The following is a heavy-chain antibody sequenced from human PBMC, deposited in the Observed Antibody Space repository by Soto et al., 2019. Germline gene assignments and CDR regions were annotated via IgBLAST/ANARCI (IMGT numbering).Heavy chain of an antibody. V-gene: IGHV4-59*01. CDR2: IYDSGST. CDR3: ARNNSGYDRWFAP. J-gene: IGHJ5*02. Sequence: SETLSLTCTVSYGSISSYFWSWIRQPPGKGLEWIGYIYDSGSTNYNPSLKSRATISVDTSKNQFSLKLSSVTAADTAVYYCARNNSGYDRWFAPWGQGTLVTVSS. CDR1: YGSISSYF. D-gene: IGHD5-12*01.